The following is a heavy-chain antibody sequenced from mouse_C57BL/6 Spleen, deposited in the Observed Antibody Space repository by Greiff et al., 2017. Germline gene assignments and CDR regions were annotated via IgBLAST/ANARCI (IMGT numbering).Heavy chain of an antibody. V-gene: IGHV5-4*01. CDR3: ARAGQLRLRSSWFAY. CDR2: ISDGGSYT. D-gene: IGHD3-2*02. Sequence: EVQLVESGGGLVKPGGSLKLSCAASGFTFSSYAMSWVRQTPEKRLEWVATISDGGSYTYYPDNVKGRFTISRDNAKNNLYLQMSHLKSEDTAMYYCARAGQLRLRSSWFAYWGQGTLVTVSA. CDR1: GFTFSSYA. J-gene: IGHJ3*01.